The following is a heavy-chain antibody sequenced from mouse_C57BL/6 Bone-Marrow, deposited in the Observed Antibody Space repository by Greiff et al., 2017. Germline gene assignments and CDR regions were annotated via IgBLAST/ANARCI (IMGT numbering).Heavy chain of an antibody. CDR3: TKFSYYYGSRDY. D-gene: IGHD1-1*01. Sequence: EVKLMESGAELVRPGASVKLSCTASGFNIKDDYMHWVKHRPEQGLECIGWIDPENGDTEYASKLQGKATITADTPSNTAYLQLSSLTSEDTAVYYCTKFSYYYGSRDYWGQGTTLTVSS. V-gene: IGHV14-4*01. CDR1: GFNIKDDY. J-gene: IGHJ2*01. CDR2: IDPENGDT.